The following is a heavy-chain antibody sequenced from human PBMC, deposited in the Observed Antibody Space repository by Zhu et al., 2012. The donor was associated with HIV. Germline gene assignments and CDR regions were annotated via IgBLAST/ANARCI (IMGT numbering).Heavy chain of an antibody. CDR3: ANTRTSGWYSYAFHV. D-gene: IGHD6-19*01. CDR2: IYYGGST. V-gene: IGHV4-39*01. J-gene: IGHJ3*01. Sequence: QVQLHESGPGLVKPSETLSLTCTVSGGTISSSSSFWAWIRQTPGKGLERTGSIYYGGSTHYNPSLKSRLTISVDTSKNQFSLKLSSVTAADTALYYCANTRTSGWYSYAFHVWGQGTMVTVSS. CDR1: GGTISSSSSF.